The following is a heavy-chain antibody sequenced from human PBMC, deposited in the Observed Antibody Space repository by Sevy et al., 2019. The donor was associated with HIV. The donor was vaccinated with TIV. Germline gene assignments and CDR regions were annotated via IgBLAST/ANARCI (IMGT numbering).Heavy chain of an antibody. CDR2: FYPGNSDV. CDR1: GYIFKNYW. D-gene: IGHD3-22*01. CDR3: ARGLYYYDSSGYSDAFDI. Sequence: GESLKISCKGSGYIFKNYWIGWVRQVPGKGLEWVGIFYPGNSDVRYSPSFQGHVTISADKSISAAYLQWRSLSASDTAMYFCARGLYYYDSSGYSDAFDIWGQGTMVTVSS. V-gene: IGHV5-51*01. J-gene: IGHJ3*02.